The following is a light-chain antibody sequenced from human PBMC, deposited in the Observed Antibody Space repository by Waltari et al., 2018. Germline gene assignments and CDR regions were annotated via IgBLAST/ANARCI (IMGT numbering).Light chain of an antibody. CDR1: QSVLYSTNNKNY. Sequence: DIVLTQSPDSLAVSLGERATINCESSQSVLYSTNNKNYLAWYQQKPGQPPKLLIYWASTRESGVPDRFSGSVAGTDVTLNISSLQAEDAAVYYGHQNHSPPFPFGPGTKVDLK. CDR2: WAS. V-gene: IGKV4-1*01. CDR3: HQNHSPPFP. J-gene: IGKJ3*01.